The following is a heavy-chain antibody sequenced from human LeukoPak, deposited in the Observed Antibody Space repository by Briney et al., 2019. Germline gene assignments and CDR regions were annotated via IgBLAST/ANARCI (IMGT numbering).Heavy chain of an antibody. V-gene: IGHV4-59*08. CDR3: ASHVDGYNYYFDY. Sequence: SETLSLTCTVSGGSISSYYWSWIRQPPGKGLEWIGYIYYSGSTNYNPSLKSRVTISVDTSKNQFSLKLSFVTAADTAVYYCASHVDGYNYYFDYWGQGTLVTVSS. D-gene: IGHD5-24*01. J-gene: IGHJ4*02. CDR1: GGSISSYY. CDR2: IYYSGST.